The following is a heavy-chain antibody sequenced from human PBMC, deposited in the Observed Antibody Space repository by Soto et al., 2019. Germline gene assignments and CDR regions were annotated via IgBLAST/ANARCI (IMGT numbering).Heavy chain of an antibody. J-gene: IGHJ4*02. CDR2: IYYSGSS. D-gene: IGHD2-2*01. CDR1: GGSISSGDYY. V-gene: IGHV4-30-4*01. CDR3: ARHLHPTTGYCPSTSCYHFDY. Sequence: LSLTCTVSGGSISSGDYYWSWIRQPPGKGLEYIGYIYYSGSSHYNPSLKSRVTISVDTSKNQFSLKLSSVTAADTAVYYCARHLHPTTGYCPSTSCYHFDYWGQGTLVTVSS.